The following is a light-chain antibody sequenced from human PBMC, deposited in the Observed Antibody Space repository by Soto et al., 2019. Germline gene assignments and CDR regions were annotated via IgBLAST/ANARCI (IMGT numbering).Light chain of an antibody. CDR3: QQSYSITRT. CDR2: AXS. J-gene: IGKJ1*01. CDR1: QSISNY. V-gene: IGKV1-39*01. Sequence: IQMSQSPSSLSASLGDTVTVPXRASQSISNYLNWDQQKPGXAPNXXXHAXSTLQRGGPSRLSGGGTGTDFTLTIGSLQPEDFATYYCQQSYSITRTFGQGTKVDIK.